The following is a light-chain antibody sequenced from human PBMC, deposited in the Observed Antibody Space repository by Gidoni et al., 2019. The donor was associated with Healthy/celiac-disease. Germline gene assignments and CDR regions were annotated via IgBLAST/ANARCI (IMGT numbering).Light chain of an antibody. Sequence: QSALTQPPTASGAPGQRVTISCTGSSSNIGAGYDVHWYQQLPGTAPKLLIYGNSNRPSGVPDRFSGSRAGTSASLAITGLQAEDEADYYCQSYDSSLSGGVFGTGTKITVL. CDR2: GNS. CDR3: QSYDSSLSGGV. CDR1: SSNIGAGYD. J-gene: IGLJ1*01. V-gene: IGLV1-40*01.